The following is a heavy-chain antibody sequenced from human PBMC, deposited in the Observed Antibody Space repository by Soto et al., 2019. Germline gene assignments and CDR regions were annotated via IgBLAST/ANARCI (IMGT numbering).Heavy chain of an antibody. V-gene: IGHV4-39*01. CDR1: GGSISVNDYY. Sequence: QLQLQESGPGLVKPSETLSLTCTVSGGSISVNDYYWGWFRQTPGKGLERIGNIYYTGRTYYNPTLKSRLRMSVHMSKSPFSLNLHSATAADTAVYYCARLPRYDFWTWGQGILVTVSS. CDR2: IYYTGRT. CDR3: ARLPRYDFWT. D-gene: IGHD3-3*01. J-gene: IGHJ5*02.